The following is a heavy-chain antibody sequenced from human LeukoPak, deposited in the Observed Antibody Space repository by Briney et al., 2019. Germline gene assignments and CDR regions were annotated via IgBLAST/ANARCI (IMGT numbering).Heavy chain of an antibody. J-gene: IGHJ4*02. CDR2: ISGSGGST. D-gene: IGHD4-17*01. CDR1: GFTFSSYA. CDR3: ARGNDYGDYVPVDY. Sequence: GGSLRLSCAASGFTFSSYAMSWVRQAPGKGLEWVSAISGSGGSTYYADSVKGRFTISRDNAKNSLYLQMNSLRAEDTAVYYCARGNDYGDYVPVDYWGQGTLVTVSS. V-gene: IGHV3-23*01.